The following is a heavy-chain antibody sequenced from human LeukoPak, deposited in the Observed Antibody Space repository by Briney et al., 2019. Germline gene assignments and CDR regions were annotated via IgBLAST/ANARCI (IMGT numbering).Heavy chain of an antibody. CDR2: IIPILGIA. CDR3: ARNLRSRTSCYVGY. V-gene: IGHV1-69*04. J-gene: IGHJ4*02. Sequence: SVKVSCKASGCTFSSYAISWVRQAPGQGLEWMGRIIPILGIANYAQKFRGRVTITADKSTSTAYMELSSLRSEDTAVYYCARNLRSRTSCYVGYWGQGTLVTVSS. D-gene: IGHD2-2*01. CDR1: GCTFSSYA.